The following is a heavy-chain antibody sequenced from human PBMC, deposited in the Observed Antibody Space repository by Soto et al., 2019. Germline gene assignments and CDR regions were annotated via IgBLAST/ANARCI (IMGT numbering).Heavy chain of an antibody. Sequence: SGPTLVNPTQTRTVTCTFCGFGVSTRRMCINWMRQPPGKARECLGNIDSDDDKYYSPSLKTSLTISKDTTKNHVVLTMTNMDPVDTATYYCARSRYYYDSSDYYGNTFDIWGQGTMVTVSS. CDR1: GFGVSTRRMC. CDR3: ARSRYYYDSSDYYGNTFDI. J-gene: IGHJ3*02. CDR2: IDSDDDK. V-gene: IGHV2-70*01. D-gene: IGHD3-22*01.